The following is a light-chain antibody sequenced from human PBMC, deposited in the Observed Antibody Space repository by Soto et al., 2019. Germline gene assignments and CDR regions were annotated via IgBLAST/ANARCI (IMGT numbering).Light chain of an antibody. J-gene: IGKJ4*01. CDR1: QSVSSS. CDR2: DAS. V-gene: IGKV3-11*01. CDR3: QQRSNWPLT. Sequence: EIVLTQSPATLSLSPGERATLSCRASQSVSSSLAWYQQKPGQPPRLLIYDASNRATGIPARFSGSGSGTDFTLTISSLEPEDFAVYSCQQRSNWPLTFGGWTKVDIK.